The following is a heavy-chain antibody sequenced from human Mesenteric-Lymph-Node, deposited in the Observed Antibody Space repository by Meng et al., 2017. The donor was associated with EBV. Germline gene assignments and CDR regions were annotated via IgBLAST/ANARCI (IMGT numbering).Heavy chain of an antibody. Sequence: LVQSWSELKKPGAAVRVSCKASGYTFTDYAMNWVRQAPGQGLEWMGWIDTNTGSPTYAQGFTGRFVFSLDTSVSTAYLQITSLKADDSAVYYCARDWSSVIMNKGNYWGQGTLVTVSS. V-gene: IGHV7-4-1*02. J-gene: IGHJ4*02. CDR2: IDTNTGSP. CDR1: GYTFTDYA. CDR3: ARDWSSVIMNKGNY. D-gene: IGHD3-16*01.